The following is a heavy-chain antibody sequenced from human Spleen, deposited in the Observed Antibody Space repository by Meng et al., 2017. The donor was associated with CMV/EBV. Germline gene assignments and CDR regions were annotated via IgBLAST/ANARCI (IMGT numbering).Heavy chain of an antibody. CDR2: IYSGGSST. Sequence: GGSLRLSCAASGFTFSSYAMTWVRQAPGKGLEWVSVIYSGGSSTYYADSVKGRFTISRDNSKNTLYLQMNSLRAEDTAIYYCAKSRKGYGGEDYLGQGMLVTVSS. V-gene: IGHV3-23*03. CDR3: AKSRKGYGGEDY. D-gene: IGHD5-12*01. J-gene: IGHJ4*02. CDR1: GFTFSSYA.